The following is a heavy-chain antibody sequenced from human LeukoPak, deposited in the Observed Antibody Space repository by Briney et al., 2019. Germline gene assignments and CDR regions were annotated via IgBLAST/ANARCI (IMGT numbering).Heavy chain of an antibody. J-gene: IGHJ4*02. CDR3: ARDSSGWHPLDY. CDR2: ISSSSSYI. Sequence: GGSLRLSCAASGFTFSSYSMNWVRQAPGKGLEWVSSISSSSSYIYYADSVKGRFTISRDNAKNSLYLQMNSLRAEDTAVYYCARDSSGWHPLDYWGQGTLVTVSS. CDR1: GFTFSSYS. V-gene: IGHV3-21*01. D-gene: IGHD6-19*01.